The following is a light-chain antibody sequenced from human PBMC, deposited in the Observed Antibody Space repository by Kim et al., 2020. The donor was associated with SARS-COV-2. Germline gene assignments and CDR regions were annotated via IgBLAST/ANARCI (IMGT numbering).Light chain of an antibody. V-gene: IGKV3-15*01. CDR3: QQYRNSYT. Sequence: EIVMTQSPATLSVSPGERVTLSCRASQSISGYLAWYQQKPGQAPSLLMYDVSTRATGVPTRFSGSGSGTEFTLTISSLQSEDFAIYYCQQYRNSYTFGQGTKLEIK. CDR2: DVS. CDR1: QSISGY. J-gene: IGKJ2*01.